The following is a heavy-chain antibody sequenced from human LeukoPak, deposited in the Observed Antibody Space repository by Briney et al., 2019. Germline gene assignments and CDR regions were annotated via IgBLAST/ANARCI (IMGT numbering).Heavy chain of an antibody. J-gene: IGHJ6*02. CDR2: INHSGST. CDR3: ANLVDGAARLGRYYYYGIDV. CDR1: GGSFSGYY. V-gene: IGHV4-34*01. Sequence: SETLSLTCAVYGGSFSGYYWSWIRQPPGKGREWIGEINHSGSTNYNPSLKSRVTISVDTSKNQFSLKLSSVTAADTAVYYCANLVDGAARLGRYYYYGIDVWGQGTTVTVSS. D-gene: IGHD6-6*01.